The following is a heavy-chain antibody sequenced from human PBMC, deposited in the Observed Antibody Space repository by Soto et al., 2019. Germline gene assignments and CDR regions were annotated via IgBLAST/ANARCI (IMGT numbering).Heavy chain of an antibody. CDR1: GYSFTSYW. J-gene: IGHJ6*02. V-gene: IGHV5-10-1*01. CDR3: ARFLYYGMDV. CDR2: IDHSDSYT. Sequence: PGESLKISCKGSGYSFTSYWISCVRQMPGKGLEWMGRIDHSDSYTNYSPSFQGHVTISADKSISTAYLQWSSLKASDTAMYYCARFLYYGMDVWGQGTTVTVSS.